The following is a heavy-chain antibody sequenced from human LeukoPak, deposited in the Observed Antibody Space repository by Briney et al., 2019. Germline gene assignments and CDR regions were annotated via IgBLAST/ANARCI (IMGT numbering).Heavy chain of an antibody. CDR1: GFTFSSYS. CDR2: ISSSGSFI. D-gene: IGHD4-11*01. CDR3: ARVVTAAWDWIDP. Sequence: GGSLRLSCAASGFTFSSYSMNWVRQAPGKGLEWVSSISSSGSFIYYADSVKGRLTTSRDNAKNSLYLQMNSLRADDTAVYYCARVVTAAWDWIDPWGQGTLVTVSS. V-gene: IGHV3-21*01. J-gene: IGHJ5*02.